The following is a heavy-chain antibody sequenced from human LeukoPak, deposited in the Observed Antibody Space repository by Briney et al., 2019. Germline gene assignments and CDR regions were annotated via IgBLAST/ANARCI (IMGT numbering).Heavy chain of an antibody. D-gene: IGHD3-22*01. J-gene: IGHJ4*02. Sequence: ASVKVSCKASGYTFTSYYMHWVRQAPGQGLEGMGIINPSGGSTTYAQKFQGRVTMTRDTSTSTVYMELSSLRSEDTAVYYCARDRRYYYNSSGHYLDYWGQGTLVTVSS. CDR2: INPSGGST. CDR1: GYTFTSYY. V-gene: IGHV1-46*01. CDR3: ARDRRYYYNSSGHYLDY.